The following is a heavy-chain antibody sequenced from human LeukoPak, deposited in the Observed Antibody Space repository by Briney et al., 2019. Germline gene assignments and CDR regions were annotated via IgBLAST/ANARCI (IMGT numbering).Heavy chain of an antibody. D-gene: IGHD1-26*01. CDR2: ISGSGGRT. J-gene: IGHJ4*02. V-gene: IGHV3-23*01. CDR3: ARARGVPAYYFDN. CDR1: GFTFSSYA. Sequence: GGSLRLSCAASGFTFSSYAMSWVRQAPGKGLEWVSTISGSGGRTYYADSVKGRFTISRDNAKNSLYLQMNSLRAEDTAVYYCARARGVPAYYFDNWGQGTLVTVSS.